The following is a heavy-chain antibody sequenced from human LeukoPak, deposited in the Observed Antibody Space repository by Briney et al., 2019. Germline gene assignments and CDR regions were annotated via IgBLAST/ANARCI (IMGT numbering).Heavy chain of an antibody. J-gene: IGHJ4*02. V-gene: IGHV4-59*08. CDR3: AGPSRDGYNFDY. Sequence: PSETLSLTCTVSGGSISSYYWSWIRQPPGKGLEWIGYIYYSGSTNYDPSLKSRVTISVDTSKNQFSLRLSSVTAADTAVYYCAGPSRDGYNFDYWGQGTLVTVSS. CDR1: GGSISSYY. D-gene: IGHD5-24*01. CDR2: IYYSGST.